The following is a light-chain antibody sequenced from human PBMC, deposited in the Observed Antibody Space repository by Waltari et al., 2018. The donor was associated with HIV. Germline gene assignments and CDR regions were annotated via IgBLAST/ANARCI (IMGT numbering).Light chain of an antibody. CDR1: SSTIGSKT. V-gene: IGLV1-44*01. CDR2: SNN. CDR3: AAWDDSLNGHV. Sequence: QSVLTPPPSASGTPGQRVTISCSGSSSTIGSKTLNWYQQLPGTAPKLLIYSNNQRPSGVPDRFSGSKSGTSASLAISGLQSEDEADYYCAAWDDSLNGHVFGTGTKVTVL. J-gene: IGLJ1*01.